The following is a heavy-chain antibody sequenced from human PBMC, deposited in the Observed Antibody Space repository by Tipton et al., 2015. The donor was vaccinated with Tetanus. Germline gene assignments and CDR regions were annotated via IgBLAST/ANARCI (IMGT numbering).Heavy chain of an antibody. Sequence: TLSLTCAVYGGSFSGYSWSWVRQPPGKGLEWIGEMNHSGSTNYNPSLKSRVTISVDTSKRQFSLNLSSVTAADTAVYYCARGTTLDYWGQGTLVTVSS. CDR3: ARGTTLDY. CDR2: MNHSGST. J-gene: IGHJ4*02. CDR1: GGSFSGYS. D-gene: IGHD4-11*01. V-gene: IGHV4-34*01.